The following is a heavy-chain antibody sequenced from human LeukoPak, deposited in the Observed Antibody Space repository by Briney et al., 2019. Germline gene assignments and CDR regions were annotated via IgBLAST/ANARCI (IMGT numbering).Heavy chain of an antibody. CDR1: GFTFSSYG. Sequence: PGGSLRLSCAASGFTFSSYGMHWVRQAPGKGLEWVAVIWYDGSNKYYADSVKGRFTISRDNPKNTLYLQMHSLRAEDTAVYYCAKDRKIGRLGIIDYWGQGTLVTVSS. J-gene: IGHJ4*02. V-gene: IGHV3-33*06. CDR2: IWYDGSNK. D-gene: IGHD7-27*01. CDR3: AKDRKIGRLGIIDY.